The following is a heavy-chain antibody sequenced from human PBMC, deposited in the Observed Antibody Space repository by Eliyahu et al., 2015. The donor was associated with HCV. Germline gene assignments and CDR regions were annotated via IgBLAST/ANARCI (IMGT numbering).Heavy chain of an antibody. CDR2: MNPNSGNT. CDR3: ARGLSHYYDSSGYEAADP. CDR1: GYTFTSYD. V-gene: IGHV1-8*01. D-gene: IGHD3-22*01. Sequence: QVQLVQSGAEVKKPGASVKVSCKASGYTFTSYDINWVRQATGQGLEWMGWMNPNSGNTGYAQKFQGRVTMTRNTSISTAYMELSSLRSEDTAVYYCARGLSHYYDSSGYEAADPWGQGTLVTVSS. J-gene: IGHJ5*02.